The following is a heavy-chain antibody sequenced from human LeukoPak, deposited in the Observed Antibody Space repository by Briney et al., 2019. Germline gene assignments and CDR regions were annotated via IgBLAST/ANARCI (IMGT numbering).Heavy chain of an antibody. CDR3: AKVKSEKQWLAPFDS. J-gene: IGHJ4*02. D-gene: IGHD6-19*01. CDR1: GFTFSNYA. Sequence: GGSLRLSCVASGFTFSNYAMSWVRQAPGKGLEWVSTISIGGGSTYYADSVKGRFTISRDNAQNTLYLEMNSLRAEDTAVYNCAKVKSEKQWLAPFDSLGQGTLVTVSS. CDR2: ISIGGGST. V-gene: IGHV3-23*01.